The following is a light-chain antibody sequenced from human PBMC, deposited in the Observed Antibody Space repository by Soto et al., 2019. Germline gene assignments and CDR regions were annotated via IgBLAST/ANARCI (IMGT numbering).Light chain of an antibody. CDR1: SSDVGSYNC. J-gene: IGLJ3*02. Sequence: QSALTQPASVSGSPGQSITISCTGTSSDVGSYNCVSWYQQHPGKAPRLMIYDASYRPSGDSNRFSGSKSGNTASLTISGLQAEDEADYYCSSYTTSSTGVFGGGTKLTVL. V-gene: IGLV2-14*01. CDR3: SSYTTSSTGV. CDR2: DAS.